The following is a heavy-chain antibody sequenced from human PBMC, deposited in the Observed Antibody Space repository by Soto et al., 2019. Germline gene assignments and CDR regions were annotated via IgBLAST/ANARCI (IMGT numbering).Heavy chain of an antibody. Sequence: GGSLRLSCAAAGFNFSSYAMHWVRQAPGKGLEWVAVISYDGSNKYYADSVKGRFTISRDNSKNTLYLQMNSLRAEDTAVYYCARENRHYDFWSGYSTQYYGMDVWGQGTTVTVSS. D-gene: IGHD3-3*01. J-gene: IGHJ6*02. CDR2: ISYDGSNK. CDR3: ARENRHYDFWSGYSTQYYGMDV. CDR1: GFNFSSYA. V-gene: IGHV3-30-3*01.